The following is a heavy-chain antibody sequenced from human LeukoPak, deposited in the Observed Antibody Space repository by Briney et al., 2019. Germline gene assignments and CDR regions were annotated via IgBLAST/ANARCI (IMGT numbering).Heavy chain of an antibody. D-gene: IGHD6-19*01. CDR3: PKDRARYGRGWPGLDY. Sequence: GGSLRLSCAASGFTFDDYAMHWVRQAPGKGLEWVSGITWNSDTIGYADSVKGRFTISRDKSKNTLILQMNSLRTDDSAVYYCPKDRARYGRGWPGLDYWGQGTLVSVSS. V-gene: IGHV3-9*01. CDR2: ITWNSDTI. J-gene: IGHJ4*02. CDR1: GFTFDDYA.